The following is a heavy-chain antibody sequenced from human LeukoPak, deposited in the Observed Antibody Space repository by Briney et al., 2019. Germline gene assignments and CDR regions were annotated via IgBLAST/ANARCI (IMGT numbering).Heavy chain of an antibody. J-gene: IGHJ4*02. CDR1: GYTFTSYD. Sequence: ASVKVSCKASGYTFTSYDINWVRQASGQGLEWMGWINPNSGNTGFTQKFQGRVTVTRSTSISTAYMELSSLTSDDTAVYYCARTSTGTRDGYDVWGQGTLVTVSS. CDR2: INPNSGNT. D-gene: IGHD1-1*01. CDR3: ARTSTGTRDGYDV. V-gene: IGHV1-8*01.